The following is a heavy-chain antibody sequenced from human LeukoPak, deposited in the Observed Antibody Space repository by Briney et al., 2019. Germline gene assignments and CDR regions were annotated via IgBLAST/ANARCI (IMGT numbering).Heavy chain of an antibody. Sequence: GGSLRLSCAASGFTFSSYWMSWVRQAPGKGVEGVANIKQDGSEKYYVDSVKGRFTISRDNAKNSLYLQMNSLRAEDTAVYYCARETLGYCSGGSCYAFDYWGQGTLVTVSS. V-gene: IGHV3-7*01. J-gene: IGHJ4*02. D-gene: IGHD2-15*01. CDR2: IKQDGSEK. CDR3: ARETLGYCSGGSCYAFDY. CDR1: GFTFSSYW.